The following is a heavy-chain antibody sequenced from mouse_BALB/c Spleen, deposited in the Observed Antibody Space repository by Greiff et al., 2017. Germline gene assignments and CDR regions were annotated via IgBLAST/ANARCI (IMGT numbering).Heavy chain of an antibody. CDR3: ARGDYDYDGAMDY. D-gene: IGHD2-4*01. CDR1: GFTFSSYA. J-gene: IGHJ4*01. V-gene: IGHV5-9-4*01. Sequence: EVMLVESGGGLVKPGGSLKLSCAASGFTFSSYAMSWVRQSPEKRLEWVAEISSGGSYTYYPDTVTGRFTISRDNAKNTLYLEMSSLRSEDTAMYYCARGDYDYDGAMDYWGQGTSVTVSS. CDR2: ISSGGSYT.